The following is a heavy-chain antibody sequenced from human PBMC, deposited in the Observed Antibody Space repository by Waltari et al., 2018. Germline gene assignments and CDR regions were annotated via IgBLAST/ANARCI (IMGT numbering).Heavy chain of an antibody. CDR2: ISGSGGST. J-gene: IGHJ4*02. Sequence: EVQLLESGGGLVQPGGSLRLSCAASGFTFSSYAMSWVRQAPGKGLEWVSAISGSGGSTDYADSVKGRFTISRDNSKNTRYLQMNSRRAEDTAVYYCAKDPYCSGGSCLDYWGQGTLVTVSS. CDR1: GFTFSSYA. CDR3: AKDPYCSGGSCLDY. D-gene: IGHD2-15*01. V-gene: IGHV3-23*01.